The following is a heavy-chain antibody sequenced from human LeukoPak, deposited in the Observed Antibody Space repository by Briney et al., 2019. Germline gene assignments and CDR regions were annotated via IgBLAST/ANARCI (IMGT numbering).Heavy chain of an antibody. CDR1: GFTFSGSW. CDR3: ARARLAVSGNYFDY. V-gene: IGHV3-7*04. J-gene: IGHJ4*02. D-gene: IGHD6-19*01. CDR2: IKEDASEK. Sequence: GGSLRLSCAVSGFTFSGSWMSWVRQAPGKGLEWVANIKEDASEKYYADSVKGRFTISRDNAKDSLSLQMNSLRADDTAVYYCARARLAVSGNYFDYWGQGTLVTVSS.